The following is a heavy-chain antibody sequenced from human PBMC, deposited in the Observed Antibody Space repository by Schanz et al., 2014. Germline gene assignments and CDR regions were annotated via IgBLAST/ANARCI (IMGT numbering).Heavy chain of an antibody. J-gene: IGHJ4*02. CDR3: ARDGDFDY. V-gene: IGHV3-23*01. Sequence: EVQLLESGGGLVQPGGSLRLSCAASGFTFSTYAMSWPRQAPGKGLEWVSGISGSGGSTYYADSVKGRFTISRDNAKNTLCLQMSSLRAEDTAVYYCARDGDFDYWGQGTLVNVSS. CDR2: ISGSGGST. CDR1: GFTFSTYA.